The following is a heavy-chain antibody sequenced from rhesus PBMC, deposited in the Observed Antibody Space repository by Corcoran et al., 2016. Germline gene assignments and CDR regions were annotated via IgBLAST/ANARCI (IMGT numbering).Heavy chain of an antibody. CDR1: GGSISSSY. V-gene: IGHV4-169*01. D-gene: IGHD3-16*01. Sequence: QLQLQESGPGLVKPSETLSVTCAVSGGSISSSYWSWIRPAPGKGRKWIGYIYGRGRSTNYNASRKSRVTLSVDTSKNQCSLKLSSVTAADTAVYYCARGYSGSYLAFDYWGQGVLVTVSS. J-gene: IGHJ4*01. CDR3: ARGYSGSYLAFDY. CDR2: IYGRGRST.